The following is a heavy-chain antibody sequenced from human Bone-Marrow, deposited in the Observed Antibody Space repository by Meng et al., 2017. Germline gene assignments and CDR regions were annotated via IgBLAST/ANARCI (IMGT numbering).Heavy chain of an antibody. Sequence: ASVKVSCKASGYTFTSYYMHWVRQAPGQGLEWMGIINPRCGSTSYAQKFQGRVTMTRDTSTSTVYMELSSLRSEDTAVYYCARDPSVKDDFWSGYYSGERNWFDPWGQGTLVTVSS. J-gene: IGHJ5*02. CDR3: ARDPSVKDDFWSGYYSGERNWFDP. CDR1: GYTFTSYY. CDR2: INPRCGST. D-gene: IGHD3-3*01. V-gene: IGHV1-46*01.